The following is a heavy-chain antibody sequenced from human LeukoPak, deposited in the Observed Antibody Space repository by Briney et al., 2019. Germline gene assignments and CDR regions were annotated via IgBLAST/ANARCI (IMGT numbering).Heavy chain of an antibody. V-gene: IGHV3-23*01. CDR1: GFTFSSYA. CDR3: AKRRYSGSYPSPFDY. J-gene: IGHJ4*02. D-gene: IGHD1-26*01. Sequence: QPGGSLRLSCAASGFTFSSYAMSSVRQAPGEGLEWVSAISGSGGSTYYADSVKGRFTISRDNSKNTLYLQMNSLRAEDTAVYYCAKRRYSGSYPSPFDYWGQGTLVTVSS. CDR2: ISGSGGST.